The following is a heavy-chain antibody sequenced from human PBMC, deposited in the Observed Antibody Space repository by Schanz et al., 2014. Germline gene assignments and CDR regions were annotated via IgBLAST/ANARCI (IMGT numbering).Heavy chain of an antibody. V-gene: IGHV1-46*02. CDR3: ARDPYSASYFPSPPLYGLDV. CDR1: GKRYF. CDR2: IDPRGAST. Sequence: QLQLVQSGAEVKKPGASVKISCGTFGKRYFIHWVRQAPGQGLEWMGMIDPRGASTTYAQKFQGRLSLTGDMSTSTLYLELRSLTSEDTAVYYCARDPYSASYFPSPPLYGLDVWGQGTTVTVSS. D-gene: IGHD1-26*01. J-gene: IGHJ6*02.